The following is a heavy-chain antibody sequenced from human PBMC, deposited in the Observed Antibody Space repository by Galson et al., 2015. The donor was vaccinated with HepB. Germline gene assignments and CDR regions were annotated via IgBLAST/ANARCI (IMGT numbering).Heavy chain of an antibody. J-gene: IGHJ3*02. CDR2: ISTGGGHT. Sequence: SLRLSCAASGFTFSSYAMSWVRQAPGKGLERVSTISTGGGHTYYADSVKGRFTISRDNSKSTLYLQMNSLRAEDTAVYYCATYMTTVARAFDIWGQGTMVTVSS. V-gene: IGHV3-23*01. D-gene: IGHD4-11*01. CDR3: ATYMTTVARAFDI. CDR1: GFTFSSYA.